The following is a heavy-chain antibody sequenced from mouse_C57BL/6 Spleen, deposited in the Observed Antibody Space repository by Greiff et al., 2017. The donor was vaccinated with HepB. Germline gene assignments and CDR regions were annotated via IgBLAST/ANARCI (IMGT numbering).Heavy chain of an antibody. D-gene: IGHD1-1*01. CDR2: IDPSDSET. CDR1: GYTFTSYW. Sequence: VQLVESGAELVRPGSSVKLSCKASGYTFTSYWMHWVKQRPIQGLEWIGNIDPSDSETHYNQKFKDKATLTVDKSSSTAYMQLSSLTSEDSAVYYCAISGPYYYGSSKAWFAYWGQGTLVTVSA. V-gene: IGHV1-52*01. J-gene: IGHJ3*01. CDR3: AISGPYYYGSSKAWFAY.